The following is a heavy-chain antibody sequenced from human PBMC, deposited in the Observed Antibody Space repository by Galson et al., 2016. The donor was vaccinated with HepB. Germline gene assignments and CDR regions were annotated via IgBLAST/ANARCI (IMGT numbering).Heavy chain of an antibody. CDR2: LHHTGAT. CDR3: ARGKRPRQWLITKWFDP. D-gene: IGHD6-19*01. J-gene: IGHJ5*02. CDR1: GGSLSNNF. V-gene: IGHV4-34*01. Sequence: LSLTCSVYGGSLSNNFWSWPRQPPGKGLEWIGELHHTGATTPNSSLKSRVTMSVDTSKNQFSLKLNSVTAEDTAVYYCARGKRPRQWLITKWFDPWGQGTPVTVSA.